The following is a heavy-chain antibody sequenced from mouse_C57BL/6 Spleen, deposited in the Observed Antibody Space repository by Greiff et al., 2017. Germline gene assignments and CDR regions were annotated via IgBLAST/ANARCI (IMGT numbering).Heavy chain of an antibody. V-gene: IGHV1-15*01. J-gene: IGHJ3*01. Sequence: VQLQQSGAELVRPGASVTLSCKASGYTFTDYEMHWVKQTPVHGLEWIGAIDPETGGTAYNQKFKGKAILTADKSSSTAYMELRSLTSEDSAVYYCTRNGKLEGFADWGQGTLVTVSA. D-gene: IGHD2-1*01. CDR2: IDPETGGT. CDR3: TRNGKLEGFAD. CDR1: GYTFTDYE.